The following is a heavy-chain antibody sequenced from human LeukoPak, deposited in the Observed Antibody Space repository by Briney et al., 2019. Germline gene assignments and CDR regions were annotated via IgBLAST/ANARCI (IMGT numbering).Heavy chain of an antibody. Sequence: SQTLSLTCAISGDSVSSNSAAWNWIRQSPSRGLEWLGRTYYRSKWYDYYAVSVKSRITINPDTSKNQFSLQLNSVTPDDTAVYYCAKDSGFGLNGFDPWGQGTLVTVSS. CDR3: AKDSGFGLNGFDP. CDR1: GDSVSSNSAA. V-gene: IGHV6-1*01. CDR2: TYYRSKWYD. D-gene: IGHD3-16*01. J-gene: IGHJ5*02.